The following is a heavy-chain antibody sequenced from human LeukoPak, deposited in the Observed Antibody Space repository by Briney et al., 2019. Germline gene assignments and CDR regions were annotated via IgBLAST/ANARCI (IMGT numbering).Heavy chain of an antibody. CDR1: GGTFSSYA. CDR3: ASSISNYNYYYYMDV. D-gene: IGHD4-11*01. Sequence: SVQVSCKASGGTFSSYAISWVRQAPGQGLEWMGGIIPIFGTANYAQKFQGRVTITTDESTSTAYMELSSLRSVDTAVYYCASSISNYNYYYYMDVWGKGTTVTVSS. CDR2: IIPIFGTA. V-gene: IGHV1-69*05. J-gene: IGHJ6*03.